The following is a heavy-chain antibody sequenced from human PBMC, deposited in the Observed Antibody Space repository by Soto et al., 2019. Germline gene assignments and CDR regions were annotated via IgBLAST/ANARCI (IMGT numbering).Heavy chain of an antibody. J-gene: IGHJ4*02. Sequence: QVQLQESGPGLVKPSQTLSLTCSVSGASTVSHYHWTWIRQPPGKGVEWMGYIFNSGTTFYNPSLTSRLSISMDTSGNHFSLELSSVTAADTAVYYCALALGPTTGLDYWGQGTLVTVSS. V-gene: IGHV4-31*02. CDR2: IFNSGTT. D-gene: IGHD1-26*01. CDR1: GASTVSHYH. CDR3: ALALGPTTGLDY.